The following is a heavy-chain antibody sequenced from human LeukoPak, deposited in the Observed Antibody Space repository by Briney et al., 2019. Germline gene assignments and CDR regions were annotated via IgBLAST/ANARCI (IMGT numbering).Heavy chain of an antibody. D-gene: IGHD6-13*01. CDR1: GYTFTSYD. Sequence: ASVKVSCKASGYTFTSYDINWVRQATGQGLEWTGWMNPNSGNTGYAQKFQGRVTMTRNTSISTAYMELSSLRSEDTAVYYCARGMRQQLYYYYYGMDVWGQGTTVTVSS. CDR2: MNPNSGNT. J-gene: IGHJ6*02. CDR3: ARGMRQQLYYYYYGMDV. V-gene: IGHV1-8*01.